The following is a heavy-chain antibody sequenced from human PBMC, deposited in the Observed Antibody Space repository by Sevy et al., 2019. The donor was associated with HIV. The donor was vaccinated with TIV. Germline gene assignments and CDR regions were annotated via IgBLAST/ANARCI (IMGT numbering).Heavy chain of an antibody. D-gene: IGHD3-3*01. CDR1: GFTFSSYG. CDR2: IWYDGSNK. Sequence: GGSLRLSCAASGFTFSSYGMHWVRQAPGKGLEWVALIWYDGSNKYYADSVKGRFTISRDNSKNTLYLQMNSLRAEDTAVYYCARDQKGVFGVVYPDYWGQGTLVTVSS. CDR3: ARDQKGVFGVVYPDY. V-gene: IGHV3-33*01. J-gene: IGHJ4*02.